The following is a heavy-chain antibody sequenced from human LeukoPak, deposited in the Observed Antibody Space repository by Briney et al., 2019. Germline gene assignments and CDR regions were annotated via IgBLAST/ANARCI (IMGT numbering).Heavy chain of an antibody. D-gene: IGHD3-10*01. CDR1: GGTFSSYA. Sequence: ASVKVSCKASGGTFSSYAISWVRQAPGQGLEWMGGVIPIFGTANYAQKFQGRVTITADKSTSTAYMELSSLRSEDTAVYYCASRITMVRGVIGNSWFDPWGQGTLVTVSS. CDR3: ASRITMVRGVIGNSWFDP. J-gene: IGHJ5*02. CDR2: VIPIFGTA. V-gene: IGHV1-69*06.